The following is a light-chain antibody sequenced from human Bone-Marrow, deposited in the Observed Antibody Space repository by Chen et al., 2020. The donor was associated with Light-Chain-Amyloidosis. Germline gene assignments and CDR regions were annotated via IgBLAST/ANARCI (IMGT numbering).Light chain of an antibody. J-gene: IGKJ2*01. CDR2: GAS. CDR1: QSISIY. Sequence: DIQMTQFPSSLSASVGDRVTITCRASQSISIYLNWYQQKPGKAPKLLIYGASSLQSGAPSRISGSGSGTDFTLTISSLQPEDFATYYCQQSYSTPYTFGQGTKLEIK. V-gene: IGKV1-39*01. CDR3: QQSYSTPYT.